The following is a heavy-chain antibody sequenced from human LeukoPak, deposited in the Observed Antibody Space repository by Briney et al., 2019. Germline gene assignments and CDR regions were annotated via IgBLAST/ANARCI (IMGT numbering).Heavy chain of an antibody. J-gene: IGHJ5*02. CDR1: GFTFSSYN. CDR3: ARIIAVGGTDWFDP. D-gene: IGHD6-13*01. V-gene: IGHV3-48*04. CDR2: ISSSSSTI. Sequence: GGSLRLSCAASGFTFSSYNMNWVRQAPGKGLEWVSYISSSSSTIYYADSVKGRFTISRDNAKNSLYLQMNSLRAEDTAVYYCARIIAVGGTDWFDPWGQGTLVTVSS.